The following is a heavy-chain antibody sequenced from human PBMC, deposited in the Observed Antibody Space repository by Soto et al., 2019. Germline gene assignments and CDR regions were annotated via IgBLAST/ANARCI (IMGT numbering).Heavy chain of an antibody. CDR1: GYSFTSYW. D-gene: IGHD3-10*01. Sequence: PGESLKISCKGSGYSFTSYWIGWVRQMPGKGLEWMGIIYRGDSDTRYSPSFQGQVTISADKSISTAYLQWSSLKASDTAMYYCARLPYEVYKWFGEFSSWFDPWGQGTLVTVSS. CDR3: ARLPYEVYKWFGEFSSWFDP. CDR2: IYRGDSDT. J-gene: IGHJ5*02. V-gene: IGHV5-51*01.